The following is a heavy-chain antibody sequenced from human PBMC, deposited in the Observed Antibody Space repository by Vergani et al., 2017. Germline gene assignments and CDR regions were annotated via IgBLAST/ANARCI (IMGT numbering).Heavy chain of an antibody. D-gene: IGHD6-6*01. CDR3: ARGLRGAARSQCYYYMDV. Sequence: QVQLVQSGAEVKKPGASVKVSCKASGYTFTSYDINWVRQATGQGLEWMGWMNLNSGKTGYAQKFQGRVTMTRNTSISTAYMETSSLRSEVTAVYYCARGLRGAARSQCYYYMDVWGKGTTVTVSS. J-gene: IGHJ6*03. CDR2: MNLNSGKT. V-gene: IGHV1-8*01. CDR1: GYTFTSYD.